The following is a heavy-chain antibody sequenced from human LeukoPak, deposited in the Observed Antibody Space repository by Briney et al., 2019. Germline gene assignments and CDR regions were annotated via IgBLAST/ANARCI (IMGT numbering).Heavy chain of an antibody. D-gene: IGHD3-10*01. CDR1: GGSFSGYY. Sequence: PSETLSLTCAVYGGSFSGYYWSWIRQPPGKGLEWIGEINHSGSTNYNPSLKSRVTISVDTSKNQFSLKLSSVTAADTAVYCCARAGPIGSYYNWFDPWGQGTLVTVSS. V-gene: IGHV4-34*01. CDR2: INHSGST. J-gene: IGHJ5*02. CDR3: ARAGPIGSYYNWFDP.